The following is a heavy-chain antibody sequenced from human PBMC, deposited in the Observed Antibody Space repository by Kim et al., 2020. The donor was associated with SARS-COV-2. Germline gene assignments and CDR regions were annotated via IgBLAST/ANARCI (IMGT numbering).Heavy chain of an antibody. CDR2: INHSGST. D-gene: IGHD4-17*01. V-gene: IGHV4-34*01. CDR1: GGSFSGYY. Sequence: SETLSLTCAVYGGSFSGYYWSWIRQPPGKGLEWIGEINHSGSTNYNPSLKSRVTISVDTSKNQFSLKLSSVTAADTAVYYCARVFVLNGDYVGYFDYWGQGTLVTVSS. J-gene: IGHJ4*02. CDR3: ARVFVLNGDYVGYFDY.